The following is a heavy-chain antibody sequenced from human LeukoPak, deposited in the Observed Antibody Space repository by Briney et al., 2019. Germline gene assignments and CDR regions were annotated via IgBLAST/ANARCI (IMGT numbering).Heavy chain of an antibody. D-gene: IGHD3-16*01. V-gene: IGHV3-48*02. Sequence: GGSLRLSCAASGFTFSSYSMNWVRQAPGKGLEWVSYISGSSSSIYYADSVKGRFTISRDNARNSLYLQMNSLRDGDTAVYYCARWGRDLDAFDIWGQGTMVTVSS. J-gene: IGHJ3*02. CDR3: ARWGRDLDAFDI. CDR1: GFTFSSYS. CDR2: ISGSSSSI.